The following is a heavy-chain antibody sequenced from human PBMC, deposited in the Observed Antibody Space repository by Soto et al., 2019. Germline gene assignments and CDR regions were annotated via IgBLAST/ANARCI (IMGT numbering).Heavy chain of an antibody. CDR3: AKNGGEGRTYKGMDV. D-gene: IGHD3-16*01. V-gene: IGHV3-30*18. Sequence: QVQLVESGGGVVQPGRSLRLSCAGTGFTFSNYGFHWVRQAPGKGLEWVGVISFDGTDRYYVDSVKGRFTISRDNSKNTVYLQINSLRGEDTAVDYCAKNGGEGRTYKGMDVWGQGTRVTVSS. CDR2: ISFDGTDR. CDR1: GFTFSNYG. J-gene: IGHJ6*02.